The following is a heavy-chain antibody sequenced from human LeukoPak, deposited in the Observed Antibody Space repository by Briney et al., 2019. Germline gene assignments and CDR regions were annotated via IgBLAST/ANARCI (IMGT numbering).Heavy chain of an antibody. D-gene: IGHD6-19*01. CDR2: ISSSGSTI. V-gene: IGHV3-48*03. Sequence: GGSLRLSCAASGFTFSSYEMNWVRQAPGKGLEWGSYISSSGSTIYYADSVKGGFTISRDNAKNSLYLQMNSLRAEDTAVYYCAREPEEYSSGWRPYYFDYWGQGTLVTVSS. CDR1: GFTFSSYE. CDR3: AREPEEYSSGWRPYYFDY. J-gene: IGHJ4*02.